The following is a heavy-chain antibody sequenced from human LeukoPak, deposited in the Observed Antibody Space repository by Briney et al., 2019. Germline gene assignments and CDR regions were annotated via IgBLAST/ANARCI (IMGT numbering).Heavy chain of an antibody. D-gene: IGHD3-22*01. J-gene: IGHJ6*03. CDR2: ISAYNGNT. V-gene: IGHV1-18*01. Sequence: ASVKVSCKASGYTFTSYGISWVRQAPGQVLVWMGWISAYNGNTNYAQKLQGRVTMTTDTSTSTAYMELRSLRSDDTAVYYCARGGYDSSGYYYYYYMDVWGKGTTVTVSS. CDR3: ARGGYDSSGYYYYYYMDV. CDR1: GYTFTSYG.